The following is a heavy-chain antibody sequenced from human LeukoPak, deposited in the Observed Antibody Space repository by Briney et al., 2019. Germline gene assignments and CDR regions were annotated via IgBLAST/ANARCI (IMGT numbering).Heavy chain of an antibody. J-gene: IGHJ1*01. CDR3: ARDGYQPLDVTYFQH. V-gene: IGHV1-18*01. CDR2: ISAYNGNT. CDR1: GYTFTSYG. D-gene: IGHD2-2*01. Sequence: ASVKVSCKASGYTFTSYGISWVRQAPGQRLEWMGWISAYNGNTKNAQKLQGRVTMTTDTSTSTAYMELRSLRSDDTAVYYCARDGYQPLDVTYFQHWGQGTLVTVSS.